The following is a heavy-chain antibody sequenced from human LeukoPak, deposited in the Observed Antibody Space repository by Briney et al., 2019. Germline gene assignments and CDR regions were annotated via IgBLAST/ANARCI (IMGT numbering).Heavy chain of an antibody. D-gene: IGHD5-18*01. V-gene: IGHV3-21*01. Sequence: GSLRLSCAASGFTFSSYSMNWVRQAPGKGLEWVSSISSSSSYIYYADSVKGRFTISRDNAKNSLYLQMNSLRAEDTAVYYCAHFSWIQLWRDDAFDIWGQGTMVTASS. J-gene: IGHJ3*02. CDR2: ISSSSSYI. CDR1: GFTFSSYS. CDR3: AHFSWIQLWRDDAFDI.